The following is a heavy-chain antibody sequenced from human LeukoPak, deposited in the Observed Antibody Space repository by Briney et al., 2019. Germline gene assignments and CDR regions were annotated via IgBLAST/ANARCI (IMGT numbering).Heavy chain of an antibody. CDR3: ARASRHFDY. V-gene: IGHV4-34*01. Sequence: NASETLSLTCAVYGGSFSGYYWSWIRQPPGKGLEWIGEINHSGSTNYNPSLKSQVTISVDTSKNQFSLKLSSVTAADTAVYYCARASRHFDYWGQGTLVTVSS. CDR2: INHSGST. J-gene: IGHJ4*02. CDR1: GGSFSGYY.